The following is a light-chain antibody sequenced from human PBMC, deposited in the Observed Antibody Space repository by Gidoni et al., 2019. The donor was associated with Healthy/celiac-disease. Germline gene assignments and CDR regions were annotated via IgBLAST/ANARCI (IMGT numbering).Light chain of an antibody. J-gene: IGKJ1*01. CDR1: QSLLHSNGYNY. CDR2: LGS. Sequence: DLVMTQSPFSLPVTPGEPASISCRSSQSLLHSNGYNYLDWYLQKPGQSPQLLIYLGSNRASGVPDRFSCSGSGTDFTLKISRVEAEDVGVYYCMQALQTPWTFGQGTKVEIK. CDR3: MQALQTPWT. V-gene: IGKV2-28*01.